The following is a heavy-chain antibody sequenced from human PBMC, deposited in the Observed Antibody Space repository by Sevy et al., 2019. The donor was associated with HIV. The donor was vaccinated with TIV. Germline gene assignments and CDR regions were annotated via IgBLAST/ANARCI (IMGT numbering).Heavy chain of an antibody. D-gene: IGHD3-16*01. Sequence: GESLKISCAASGFTFSSYSMNWVRQAPGKGLEWVSSISSSSSYIYYADSVKGRFTISRDNAKKSLYLQMNSLRAEDTAVYYCARSSGGGSAIWGQGTLVTVSS. CDR2: ISSSSSYI. CDR1: GFTFSSYS. CDR3: ARSSGGGSAI. J-gene: IGHJ4*02. V-gene: IGHV3-21*01.